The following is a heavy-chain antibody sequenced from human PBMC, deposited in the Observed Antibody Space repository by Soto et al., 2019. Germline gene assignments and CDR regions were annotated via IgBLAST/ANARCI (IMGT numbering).Heavy chain of an antibody. Sequence: QVQLVQSGAEVKKPGASVKVSCKASGYTFTRYGISWVRQAPGQGLEWMGWISAYNGNTNYAQKLQGRVTMTTDTTPSTTYVELRRLRSDDAAGNCWARDGSPLDYWGQGTLVTVSS. J-gene: IGHJ4*02. V-gene: IGHV1-18*01. CDR1: GYTFTRYG. CDR3: ARDGSPLDY. CDR2: ISAYNGNT.